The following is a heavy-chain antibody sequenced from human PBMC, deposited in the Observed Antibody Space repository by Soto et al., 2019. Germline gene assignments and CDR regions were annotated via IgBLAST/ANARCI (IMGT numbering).Heavy chain of an antibody. J-gene: IGHJ6*03. CDR3: ARGLYDLWSSDYYYYMDV. D-gene: IGHD3-3*01. Sequence: ASVKVSCKASGYTFTSYDINWVRQATGQGLEWMGWMNPNSGNTGYAQKFQGRVTMTRNTSISTAYMELSSLRSEDTAVYYCARGLYDLWSSDYYYYMDVWGKGTTVTVSS. CDR2: MNPNSGNT. V-gene: IGHV1-8*01. CDR1: GYTFTSYD.